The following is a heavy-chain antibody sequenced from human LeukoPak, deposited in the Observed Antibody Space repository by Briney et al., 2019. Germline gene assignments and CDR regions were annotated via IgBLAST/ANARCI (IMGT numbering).Heavy chain of an antibody. J-gene: IGHJ5*02. CDR2: IYSSGST. D-gene: IGHD2-15*01. CDR1: GGSINGYY. Sequence: SETLSLTCVVSGGSINGYYWSWIRQPPGKGLEWIGYIYSSGSTNYNPSLKSRGTISVDTSKNKFSRKLSSVTAADPAVYYCTRANRHCSCGSCYPSWFDPWGQGTLVTVSS. CDR3: TRANRHCSCGSCYPSWFDP. V-gene: IGHV4-59*01.